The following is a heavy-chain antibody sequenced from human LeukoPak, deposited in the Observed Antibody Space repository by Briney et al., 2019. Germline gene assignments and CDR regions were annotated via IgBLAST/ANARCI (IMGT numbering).Heavy chain of an antibody. D-gene: IGHD6-13*01. Sequence: GGSLRLSCAASGITVSSNYMAWVRQAPGKGLEWVTVIYSGGGTKYPDSVKGRFTISRDTSRNTLYVQMDSLRAEDPAVYYCARVLSSSWNDAFDVWGQGTMVTVSS. CDR1: GITVSSNY. CDR3: ARVLSSSWNDAFDV. V-gene: IGHV3-53*01. J-gene: IGHJ3*01. CDR2: IYSGGGT.